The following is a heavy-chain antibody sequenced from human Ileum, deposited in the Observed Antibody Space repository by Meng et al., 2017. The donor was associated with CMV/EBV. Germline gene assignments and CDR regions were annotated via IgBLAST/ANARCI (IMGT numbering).Heavy chain of an antibody. CDR3: ARVAVGATRAWFDP. CDR1: GFTFSSFA. V-gene: IGHV3-23*01. CDR2: LTGSGGSA. Sequence: SGFTFSSFAMSWVRQATGKGLEWVSDLTGSGGSAYYADSVTGRFTTSRDNSRNTLYLQMNSLRVEDTALYYCARVAVGATRAWFDPWGQGTLVTVSS. J-gene: IGHJ5*02. D-gene: IGHD1-26*01.